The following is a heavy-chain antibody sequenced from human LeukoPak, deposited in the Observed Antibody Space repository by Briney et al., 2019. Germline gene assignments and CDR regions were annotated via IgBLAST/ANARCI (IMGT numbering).Heavy chain of an antibody. D-gene: IGHD3-22*01. J-gene: IGHJ4*02. Sequence: PSETLSLTCAVYGGSFSGYYWSWIRQPPGKGLEWVGEINHSGSTNYNPSLKSRVTISVDTSKNQFSLKLSSVTAADTAVYYCARGGRRSGYYYVTYGYWGQGTLVTVSS. CDR2: INHSGST. V-gene: IGHV4-34*01. CDR3: ARGGRRSGYYYVTYGY. CDR1: GGSFSGYY.